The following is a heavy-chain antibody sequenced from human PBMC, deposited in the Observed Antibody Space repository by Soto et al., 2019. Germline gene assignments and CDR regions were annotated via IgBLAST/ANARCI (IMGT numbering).Heavy chain of an antibody. CDR2: INHSGST. V-gene: IGHV4-34*01. J-gene: IGHJ5*02. Sequence: SETLSLTCAVYGGSFSGYYWSWIRQPPGKGLEWIGEINHSGSTNYNPSLKSRVTISVDTSKNQFSLKLSSVTAADTAVYYCARRANINPGFYSSNPPTRLNWFDPWGQGTLVTVSS. CDR1: GGSFSGYY. CDR3: ARRANINPGFYSSNPPTRLNWFDP. D-gene: IGHD6-13*01.